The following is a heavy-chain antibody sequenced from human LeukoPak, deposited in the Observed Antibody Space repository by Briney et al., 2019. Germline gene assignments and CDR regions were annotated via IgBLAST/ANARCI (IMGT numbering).Heavy chain of an antibody. Sequence: GGSLRLSCAASGFTLDDYGMSWVRQAPGKGLEWVSGINWNGGSTDYADSVKGRFTISRDNAKNSLYLQMNSLRAEDTAVYYCARVRREMKRSLGRITEYSYYYYMDVWGKGTTVTVSS. CDR1: GFTLDDYG. CDR3: ARVRREMKRSLGRITEYSYYYYMDV. V-gene: IGHV3-20*04. CDR2: INWNGGST. J-gene: IGHJ6*03. D-gene: IGHD2/OR15-2a*01.